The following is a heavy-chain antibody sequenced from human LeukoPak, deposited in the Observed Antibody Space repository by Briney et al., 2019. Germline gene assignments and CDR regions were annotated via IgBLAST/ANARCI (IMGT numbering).Heavy chain of an antibody. CDR2: IKQDGSDK. J-gene: IGHJ4*02. V-gene: IGHV3-7*01. Sequence: EGSLRLSCAASGFSFSDYWMTWVRQVPGRGLEWVANIKQDGSDKYYVDSVEGRFTISRDNARKSLYLEMNNLRGEDTAIYYCARVGAWELQRVFEYWGQGTLVTVSS. CDR1: GFSFSDYW. CDR3: ARVGAWELQRVFEY. D-gene: IGHD1-26*01.